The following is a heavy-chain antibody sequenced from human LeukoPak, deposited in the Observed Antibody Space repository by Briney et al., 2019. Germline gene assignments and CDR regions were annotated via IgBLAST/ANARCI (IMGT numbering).Heavy chain of an antibody. J-gene: IGHJ6*04. Sequence: ASVKVSCKASGGTFSSYAISWVRQAPGQGLEWVGGIIPIFGTANYAQKFQGRVTITADKSTSTAYMELSSLRSEDTAVYYCARVPSESTERRYYYGMDVWGKGTTVTVSS. D-gene: IGHD1-1*01. CDR3: ARVPSESTERRYYYGMDV. CDR1: GGTFSSYA. V-gene: IGHV1-69*06. CDR2: IIPIFGTA.